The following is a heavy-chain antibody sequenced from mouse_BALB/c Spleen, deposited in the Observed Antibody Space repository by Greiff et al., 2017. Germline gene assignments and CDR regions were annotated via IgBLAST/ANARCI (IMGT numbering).Heavy chain of an antibody. CDR3: ARGGSGYVGYYAMDY. D-gene: IGHD3-1*01. CDR2: ILPGSGST. Sequence: VQLQESGAELMKTGASVKISCKATGYTFSSYWIEWVKQRPGHGLEWIGEILPGSGSTNYNEKFKGKATFTADTSSNTAYMQLSSLTSEDSAVYYCARGGSGYVGYYAMDYWGQGTSVTVSS. V-gene: IGHV1-9*01. CDR1: GYTFSSYW. J-gene: IGHJ4*01.